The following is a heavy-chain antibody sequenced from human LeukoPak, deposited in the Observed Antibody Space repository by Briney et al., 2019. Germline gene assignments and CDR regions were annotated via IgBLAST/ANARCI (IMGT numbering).Heavy chain of an antibody. CDR1: GGSFSGYY. CDR3: STRGGFLEWLSPFDY. CDR2: INHRGST. Sequence: SETLSLTCAVYGGSFSGYYWSWIRQPPGKGLEWIGEINHRGSTNYNPSLKSRVTISVDTSKNQFSLKLSSVTAADTAVYYCSTRGGFLEWLSPFDYWGQGTLVTVSS. V-gene: IGHV4-34*01. J-gene: IGHJ4*02. D-gene: IGHD3-3*01.